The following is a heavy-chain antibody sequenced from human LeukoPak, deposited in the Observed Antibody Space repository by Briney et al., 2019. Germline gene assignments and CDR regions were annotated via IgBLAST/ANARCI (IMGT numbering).Heavy chain of an antibody. CDR2: IYYSGST. Sequence: SVTLSLTCTVSGGSISSYYWSWIRQPPGKGLEWIGYIYYSGSTNYNPSLKSRVTISVDTSKNQFSLKLSSVTAADTAVYYCARESFGAYYDFWSGYGIFDYWGQGTLVTVSS. V-gene: IGHV4-59*01. D-gene: IGHD3-3*01. CDR1: GGSISSYY. CDR3: ARESFGAYYDFWSGYGIFDY. J-gene: IGHJ4*02.